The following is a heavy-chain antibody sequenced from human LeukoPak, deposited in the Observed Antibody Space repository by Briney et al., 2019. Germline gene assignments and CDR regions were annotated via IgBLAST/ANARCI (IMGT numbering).Heavy chain of an antibody. V-gene: IGHV3-30*03. CDR3: ARSSTYYGYNWFDP. D-gene: IGHD3-10*01. J-gene: IGHJ5*02. CDR2: ISYDGSNK. CDR1: GFTFSSYG. Sequence: PGGSLRLSCAASGFTFSSYGMHWVRQAPGKGLEWVAVISYDGSNKYYADSVKGRFTISRDNSKNTLYLQMNSLRAEDTAVYYCARSSTYYGYNWFDPWGQGTLVTVSS.